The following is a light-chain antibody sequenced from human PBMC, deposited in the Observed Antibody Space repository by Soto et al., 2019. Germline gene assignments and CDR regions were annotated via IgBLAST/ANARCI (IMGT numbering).Light chain of an antibody. CDR2: GNT. CDR3: QSYDSSRSGWV. Sequence: QSVLTQPPSVSGAPGQRVTISCTGSSSNIVAIYDVHWYQQLPGTAPKLLIYGNTNRPSGVPDRFSGSKSGTSASLAITGLQAEDEADYYCQSYDSSRSGWVFGGGTQLTVL. V-gene: IGLV1-40*01. J-gene: IGLJ3*02. CDR1: SSNIVAIYD.